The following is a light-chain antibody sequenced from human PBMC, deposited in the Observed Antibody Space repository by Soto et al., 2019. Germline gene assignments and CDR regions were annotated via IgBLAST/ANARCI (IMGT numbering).Light chain of an antibody. J-gene: IGLJ2*01. V-gene: IGLV2-8*01. CDR1: SSDVGGYNY. CDR3: SSYAGSNTLV. CDR2: EVT. Sequence: QSVLTQPPSASGSPGQSVTISCTGTSSDVGGYNYVSWYQQHPGKAPKLIIYEVTKRPSGVPDRFSGSKSGNTASLTVSGLQAGDEADYYYSSYAGSNTLVFGGGTKVTVL.